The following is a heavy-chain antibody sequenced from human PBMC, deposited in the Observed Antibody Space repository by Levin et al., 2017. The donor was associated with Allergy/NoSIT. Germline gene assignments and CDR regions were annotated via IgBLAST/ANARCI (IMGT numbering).Heavy chain of an antibody. J-gene: IGHJ3*01. CDR2: ISNSGNT. CDR1: GGSVSDFW. D-gene: IGHD3-10*01. V-gene: IGHV4-59*02. Sequence: GSLRLSCTVSGGSVSDFWWRWIRQPPGKGLDHIGYISNSGNTNYNPSVRSRVTISTDTSKNQVSLELYSVTVGDTAVYFSGRGHYGNWGQGTMVTVSS. CDR3: GRGHYGN.